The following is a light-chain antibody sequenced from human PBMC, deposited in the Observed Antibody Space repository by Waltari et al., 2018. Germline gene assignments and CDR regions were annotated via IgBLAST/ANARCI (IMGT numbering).Light chain of an antibody. CDR1: QSLLYISKSNHY. CDR3: QQYYNTPRT. V-gene: IGKV4-1*01. CDR2: RAS. J-gene: IGKJ1*01. Sequence: DIVMTQSPDSLAVSLGERATINCKSSQSLLYISKSNHYLAWYHQKPGKPPKFLINRASTRESGVPDRFSGSGSGTDFTLTISSLQAEDLAIYYCQQYYNTPRTFGQGTKVEIK.